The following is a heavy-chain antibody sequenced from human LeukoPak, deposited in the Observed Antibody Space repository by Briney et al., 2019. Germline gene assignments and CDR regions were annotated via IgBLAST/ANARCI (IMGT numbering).Heavy chain of an antibody. CDR1: GGSISTSNSY. CDR3: ASLEYGASDI. Sequence: SETLSLTCTVSGGSISTSNSYWGWIRQPPGKGLEWIGSIYYIGSTYYNPSLKSRVTISVDTSKNQFSLKLSSVTAADTAVYYCASLEYGASDIWDEGTMVTVSS. V-gene: IGHV4-39*07. D-gene: IGHD2/OR15-2a*01. J-gene: IGHJ3*02. CDR2: IYYIGST.